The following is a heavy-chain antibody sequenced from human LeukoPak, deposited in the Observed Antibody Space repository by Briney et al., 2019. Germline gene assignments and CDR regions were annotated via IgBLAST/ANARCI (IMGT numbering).Heavy chain of an antibody. CDR2: IYYSGST. V-gene: IGHV4-39*07. CDR1: GGSISSSSYY. J-gene: IGHJ4*02. D-gene: IGHD4-17*01. CDR3: ARAPGDYGDYDY. Sequence: SETLSLTCTVSGGSISSSSYYWGWIRQPPGKGLEWIGSIYYSGSTYYNPSLKSRVTISVDTSKNQFSLKLSSVTAADTAVYYCARAPGDYGDYDYWGQGTLVTVSS.